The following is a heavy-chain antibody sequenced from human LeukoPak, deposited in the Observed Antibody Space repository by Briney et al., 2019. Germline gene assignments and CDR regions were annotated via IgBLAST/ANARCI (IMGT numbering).Heavy chain of an antibody. CDR2: ISSNGGST. V-gene: IGHV3-64D*09. CDR1: GFTFSSYA. Sequence: GGSLRLSCAASGFTFSSYAMHWVRQAPGKGLEYVSAISSNGGSTYYADSVKGRFAISKYNSKNTLYLQMSSLIAEDTSVYDCVKGGRLVGATVWSYIWGQGTMVTVSS. J-gene: IGHJ3*02. D-gene: IGHD1-26*01. CDR3: VKGGRLVGATVWSYI.